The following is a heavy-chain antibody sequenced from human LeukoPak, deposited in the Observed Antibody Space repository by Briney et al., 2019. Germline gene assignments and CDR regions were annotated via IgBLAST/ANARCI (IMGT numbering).Heavy chain of an antibody. CDR1: GYTFTSYG. CDR2: ISAYNGNT. CDR3: ARGGITMIVVVGDAFDI. J-gene: IGHJ3*02. Sequence: ASVKVSCKASGYTFTSYGISWVRQAPGQGLEWMGWISAYNGNTNYAQKLQGRVTMTTDTSTSTAYMELRSLRSDDTAVYYCARGGITMIVVVGDAFDIWGQGTMVTVSS. V-gene: IGHV1-18*01. D-gene: IGHD3-22*01.